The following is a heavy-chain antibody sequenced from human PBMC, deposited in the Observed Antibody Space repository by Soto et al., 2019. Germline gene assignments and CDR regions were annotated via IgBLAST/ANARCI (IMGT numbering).Heavy chain of an antibody. J-gene: IGHJ6*04. CDR1: GFTFSSYA. D-gene: IGHD3-3*01. Sequence: GGSLRLSCAASGFTFSSYAMSWVRQAPGKGLEWVSAISGSGGSTYYADSVKGRFTISRDNFKNTLYLQMNSLRAEDTAVYYCAKSFVVVIIPAYYYLMDVWGEGTTVTVSS. V-gene: IGHV3-23*01. CDR3: AKSFVVVIIPAYYYLMDV. CDR2: ISGSGGST.